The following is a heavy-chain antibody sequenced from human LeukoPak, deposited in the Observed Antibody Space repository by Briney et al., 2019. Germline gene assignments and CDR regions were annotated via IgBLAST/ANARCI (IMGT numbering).Heavy chain of an antibody. J-gene: IGHJ4*02. V-gene: IGHV4-59*12. D-gene: IGHD3-22*01. Sequence: PSETLSLTCTVSGGSINNYYWSWIRQPPGKGLEWIGYIYYNGNTNYSPSLKSRVTMSVDTSKDQFSLKVSSVTAADTAVYYCARFEKFYDSSIHYLDHWGQGALVTVSS. CDR2: IYYNGNT. CDR3: ARFEKFYDSSIHYLDH. CDR1: GGSINNYY.